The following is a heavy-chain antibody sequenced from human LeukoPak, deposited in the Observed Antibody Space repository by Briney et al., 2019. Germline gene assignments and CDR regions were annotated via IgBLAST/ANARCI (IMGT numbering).Heavy chain of an antibody. D-gene: IGHD6-13*01. J-gene: IGHJ5*02. CDR2: INPNSGGT. Sequence: ASVTVSFTSSGYTFTGYYMHWVRQAPGQGLEWMGWINPNSGGTNYAQKFQGRVTMTRDTSISTAYMEPSRLRSDDTAVYYCARDRGSSSRFDPWGQGTLVTVSS. CDR1: GYTFTGYY. CDR3: ARDRGSSSRFDP. V-gene: IGHV1-2*02.